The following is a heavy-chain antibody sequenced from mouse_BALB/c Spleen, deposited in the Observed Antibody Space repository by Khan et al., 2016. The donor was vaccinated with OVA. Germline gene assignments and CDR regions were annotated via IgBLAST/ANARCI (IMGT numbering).Heavy chain of an antibody. CDR3: ARSYYGYDGYYAMDY. CDR1: GFSLSRYS. V-gene: IGHV2-6-4*01. J-gene: IGHJ4*01. CDR2: IWGGGSK. D-gene: IGHD2-2*01. Sequence: VQLQESGPGLVAPSQSLSITCTVSGFSLSRYSVHWVRQPPGKGLEWLGMIWGGGSKDYNSALKSRLSISKDNSKSQVFLKINSLQTDDTAMYYCARSYYGYDGYYAMDYWGQGTPVTVSS.